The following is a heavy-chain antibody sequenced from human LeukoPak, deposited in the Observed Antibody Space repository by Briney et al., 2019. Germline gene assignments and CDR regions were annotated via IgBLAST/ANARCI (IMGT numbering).Heavy chain of an antibody. V-gene: IGHV4-4*09. CDR2: IYTSGST. J-gene: IGHJ4*02. CDR3: ARLGYSSSWYVDY. Sequence: SETLSLTCSVSGGSISSYSWSWIRQPPGKGLEWIGHIYTSGSTNYNPSLKSRVTISVDTSKNQFSLKLSSVTAADTAVYYCARLGYSSSWYVDYWGQGTLVTVSS. CDR1: GGSISSYS. D-gene: IGHD6-13*01.